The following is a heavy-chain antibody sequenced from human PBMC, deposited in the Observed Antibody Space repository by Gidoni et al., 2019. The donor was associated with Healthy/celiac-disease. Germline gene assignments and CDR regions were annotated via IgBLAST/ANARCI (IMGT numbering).Heavy chain of an antibody. CDR3: ARARPVVLRYFDWLLGY. D-gene: IGHD3-9*01. CDR1: GGTFSSYA. J-gene: IGHJ4*02. V-gene: IGHV1-69*01. Sequence: QVQLVQSGAEVKKPGSSVKVSCTASGGTFSSYAISWVRQAPGQGLEWMGGIIPIFGTANYAQKFQGRVTITADESTSTAYMELSSLRSEDTAVYYCARARPVVLRYFDWLLGYWGQGTLVTVSS. CDR2: IIPIFGTA.